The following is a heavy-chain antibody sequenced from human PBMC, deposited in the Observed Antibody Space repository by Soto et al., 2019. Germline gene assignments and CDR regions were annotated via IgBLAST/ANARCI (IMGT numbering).Heavy chain of an antibody. J-gene: IGHJ6*02. Sequence: EVQLVESGGGLVQPGGSLRLSCAASGFTFSSYWMHWVRQAPGKGLVWVSRINSDGSSTSYADSVKGRFTISRDNAKNTXYLQMNSLRAEDTAVYYCARECPTVTYYYYYYGMDVWGQGTTVTVSS. D-gene: IGHD4-17*01. CDR2: INSDGSST. CDR1: GFTFSSYW. V-gene: IGHV3-74*01. CDR3: ARECPTVTYYYYYYGMDV.